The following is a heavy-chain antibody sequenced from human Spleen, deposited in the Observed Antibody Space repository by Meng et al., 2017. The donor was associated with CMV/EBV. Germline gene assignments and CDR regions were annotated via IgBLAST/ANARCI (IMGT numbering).Heavy chain of an antibody. CDR3: ARDMAGSVEWGQYYGIDA. D-gene: IGHD3-10*01. J-gene: IGHJ6*02. V-gene: IGHV3-30*04. Sequence: GGSLRLSCAASRFTFSSYAMHWVRQAPGKGLEGVAVISSDGQSTHYVDSVRGRFTISRDNSNSMLYLQMSSLRTEDTALYFCARDMAGSVEWGQYYGIDAWGQGTTVTVSS. CDR1: RFTFSSYA. CDR2: ISSDGQST.